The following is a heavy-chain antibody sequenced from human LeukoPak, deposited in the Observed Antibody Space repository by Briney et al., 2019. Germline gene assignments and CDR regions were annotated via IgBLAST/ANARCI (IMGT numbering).Heavy chain of an antibody. J-gene: IGHJ2*01. CDR2: IYTSGST. Sequence: PSETLSLTCTVSGGSISSYYWNWIRQPAGKGLEWIGRIYTSGSTDYNPSLKSRVTMSVDTSKNQFSLKLSSVTAADTAVYYCARDEYSSSPRGRDWYFNLWGRGTLVTVSS. CDR3: ARDEYSSSPRGRDWYFNL. CDR1: GGSISSYY. V-gene: IGHV4-4*07. D-gene: IGHD6-6*01.